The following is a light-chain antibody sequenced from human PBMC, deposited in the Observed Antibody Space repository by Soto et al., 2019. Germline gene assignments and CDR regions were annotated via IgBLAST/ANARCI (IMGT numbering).Light chain of an antibody. CDR1: QDIRND. V-gene: IGKV1-6*01. CDR2: AAS. CDR3: LQGYNFPHT. J-gene: IGKJ3*01. Sequence: AIQMTQSPSSLSASVGDRVTITCRASQDIRNDLGWDQQQPGKAPNLLIYAASTLQIGVPSRFSGSGSGTDVTRTISSLQPEDFATYYCLQGYNFPHTFGPGTKVDIK.